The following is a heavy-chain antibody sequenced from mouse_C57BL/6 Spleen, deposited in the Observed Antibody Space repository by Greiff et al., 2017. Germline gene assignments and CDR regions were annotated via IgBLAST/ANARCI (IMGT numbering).Heavy chain of an antibody. J-gene: IGHJ3*01. CDR2: ISSKSNSYAT. CDR1: GFSFNPYD. CDR3: VRGGLGRFAY. D-gene: IGHD3-1*01. Sequence: EVQRVESGGGLVQPKGSLKLSCAASGFSFNPYDMNWVRQAPGKGLEWVARISSKSNSYATYYTDYVKDRFTISRADSESILNLQMNNLRTEDTAMYYCVRGGLGRFAYWGQGTLVTVSA. V-gene: IGHV10-1*01.